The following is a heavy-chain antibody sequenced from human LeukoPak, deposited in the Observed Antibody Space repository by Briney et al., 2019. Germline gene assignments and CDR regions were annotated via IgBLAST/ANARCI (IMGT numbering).Heavy chain of an antibody. Sequence: ASVKVSCTASGYXFTDYFIHWVRQAPGQGLEWMGWINPNSGGTHYAQKFQGRVTMTRDTSISTAYMELSRLRSDDTAVYYCARDPGYSSPRGDYWGQGTLVTVSS. D-gene: IGHD5-18*01. CDR1: GYXFTDYF. V-gene: IGHV1-2*02. CDR3: ARDPGYSSPRGDY. CDR2: INPNSGGT. J-gene: IGHJ4*02.